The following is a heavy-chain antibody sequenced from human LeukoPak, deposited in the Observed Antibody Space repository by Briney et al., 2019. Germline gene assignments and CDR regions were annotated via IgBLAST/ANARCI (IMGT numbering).Heavy chain of an antibody. D-gene: IGHD6-13*01. CDR2: ITSYGDKT. V-gene: IGHV3-64D*06. J-gene: IGHJ4*02. Sequence: GGSLRLSCSASGFTFSNCAMHWVRQAPGKGPEYVSVITSYGDKTYYADSVKGRFTISRDNSKNTVSLQMSSMRAEDTAVYYCVKDLYKGDTSSWYYFDYWGQGTLVTVSS. CDR1: GFTFSNCA. CDR3: VKDLYKGDTSSWYYFDY.